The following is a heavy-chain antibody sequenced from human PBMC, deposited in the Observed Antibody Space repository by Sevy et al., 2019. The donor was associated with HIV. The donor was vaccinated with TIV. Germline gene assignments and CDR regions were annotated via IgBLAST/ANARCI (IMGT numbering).Heavy chain of an antibody. CDR1: GYTFTSYA. V-gene: IGHV7-4-1*02. CDR3: AREGYCNGGSCYDFDY. Sequence: ASVKVSYKASGYTFTSYAMNWVRQAPGQGLEWMGWINTNAGNPTYAQGFTGRFVFSLDTSVSTAYLQISSLKAEDTAVYYCAREGYCNGGSCYDFDYWCQGTLVTVSS. D-gene: IGHD2-15*01. J-gene: IGHJ4*02. CDR2: INTNAGNP.